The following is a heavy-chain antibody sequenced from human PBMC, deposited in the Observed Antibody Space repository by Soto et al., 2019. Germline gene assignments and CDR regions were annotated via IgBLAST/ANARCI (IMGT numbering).Heavy chain of an antibody. D-gene: IGHD5-12*01. Sequence: QVQLVESGGGVVQPGRSLRLSCAASGFTFSSYGMHWVRQAPGKGLEWVAVISYDGSNKYYADSVKGRFTISRDNSKNTLYLQMNSLRAEDTAVYYCAKAVLVGGYDGGPEGDWGQGTLVTVSS. CDR1: GFTFSSYG. CDR2: ISYDGSNK. V-gene: IGHV3-30*18. J-gene: IGHJ4*02. CDR3: AKAVLVGGYDGGPEGD.